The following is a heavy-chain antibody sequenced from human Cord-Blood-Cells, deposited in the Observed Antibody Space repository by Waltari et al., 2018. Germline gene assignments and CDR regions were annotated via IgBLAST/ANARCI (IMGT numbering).Heavy chain of an antibody. Sequence: QVQLVESGGGVVQPGRSLRLSCAAPGFTFSRYAMHWVRQAPGKGVEWVAVISYDGSNKYYADAVKGRFTISRDNSKNTLYLQMNSLRAEDTAVYYCARLTIAVADFDYWGQGTPVTVSS. D-gene: IGHD6-19*01. V-gene: IGHV3-30-3*01. CDR1: GFTFSRYA. CDR3: ARLTIAVADFDY. CDR2: ISYDGSNK. J-gene: IGHJ4*02.